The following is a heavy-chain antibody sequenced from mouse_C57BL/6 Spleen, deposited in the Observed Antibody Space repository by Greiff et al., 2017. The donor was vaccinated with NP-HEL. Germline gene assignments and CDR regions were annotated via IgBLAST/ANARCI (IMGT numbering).Heavy chain of an antibody. J-gene: IGHJ2*01. CDR3: ARGGFTTVVARDY. V-gene: IGHV1-80*01. Sequence: QVQLQQPGAELVKPGASVKLSCKASGYTFTSYWMQWVKQRPGKGLEWIGQIYPGDGDTNYNGKFKGKATLTADKSSSTAYMQLSSLTSEDSAVYFCARGGFTTVVARDYWGQGTTLTVSS. CDR2: IYPGDGDT. D-gene: IGHD1-1*01. CDR1: GYTFTSYW.